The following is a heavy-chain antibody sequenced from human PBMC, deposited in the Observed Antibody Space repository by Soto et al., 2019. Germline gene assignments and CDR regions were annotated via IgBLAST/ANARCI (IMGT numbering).Heavy chain of an antibody. CDR2: ISGSGGST. J-gene: IGHJ4*02. D-gene: IGHD6-19*01. Sequence: LRLSFAASGFTFSSCAMSWVGQAPGKGLEWVSAISGSGGSTYYADSVKGRFTISRDNSKNTLYLQMNSLRAEDTAVYYCAKDRKSSGWPLYFDYWGQGTLVTVSS. V-gene: IGHV3-23*01. CDR1: GFTFSSCA. CDR3: AKDRKSSGWPLYFDY.